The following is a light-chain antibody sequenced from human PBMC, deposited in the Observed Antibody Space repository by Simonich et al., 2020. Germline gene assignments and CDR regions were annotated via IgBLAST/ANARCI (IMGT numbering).Light chain of an antibody. J-gene: IGKJ1*01. CDR1: QSFLYSSNNKKY. CDR3: QQYYSTPWT. V-gene: IGKV4-1*01. Sequence: DIVMTQSPDSLAVSLGERATINCTSSQSFLYSSNNKKYLAWYQQKPGQPPKLLIYSAYTREYGVPERISGSGSGTDITLTISSLQAEDVAVYYCQQYYSTPWTFRQGTKVEIK. CDR2: SAY.